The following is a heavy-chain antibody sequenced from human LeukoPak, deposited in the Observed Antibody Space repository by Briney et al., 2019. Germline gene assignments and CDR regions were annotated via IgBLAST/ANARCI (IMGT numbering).Heavy chain of an antibody. Sequence: GGSLRLSCAASGFTFSSYAMNWVRQAPGKGLEWVSGISGSGGSTYYADSVKGRFTFSRDNSKNTLYLQMNSLRAEDTAVFHCAKDRGYDILTDNWFDPWGQGTLVTVSS. V-gene: IGHV3-23*01. CDR1: GFTFSSYA. CDR2: ISGSGGST. D-gene: IGHD3-9*01. J-gene: IGHJ5*02. CDR3: AKDRGYDILTDNWFDP.